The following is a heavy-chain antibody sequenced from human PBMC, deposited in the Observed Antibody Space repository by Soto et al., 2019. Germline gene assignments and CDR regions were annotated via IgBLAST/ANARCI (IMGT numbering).Heavy chain of an antibody. J-gene: IGHJ4*02. CDR3: ARGGEDYGDYGAGY. CDR1: GYTFTDYA. CDR2: INVDNGNT. V-gene: IGHV1-3*01. Sequence: ASVKVSCKASGYTFTDYAIHWVRQAPGQGLEWMGWINVDNGNTDYARKFQGRVTNTTDISASTAYIDLTSLTSDDTAMYYCARGGEDYGDYGAGYWGQGTLVTVSS. D-gene: IGHD4-17*01.